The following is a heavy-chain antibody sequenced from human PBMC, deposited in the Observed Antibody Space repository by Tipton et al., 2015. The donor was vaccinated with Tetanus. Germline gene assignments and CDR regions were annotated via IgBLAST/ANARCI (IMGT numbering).Heavy chain of an antibody. V-gene: IGHV4-30-4*01. CDR3: ARNVYTVTNDAFDI. D-gene: IGHD4-11*01. J-gene: IGHJ3*02. CDR1: GDSVSTGNFY. CDR2: IHHSGLA. Sequence: TLSLTCTVSGDSVSTGNFYWSWIRQPPGKGLERIAFIHHSGLAFAKPPLKSRVSISIDTSQNQFSLRLTSVTAADTAVYFRARNVYTVTNDAFDIWGHGTLVNVSS.